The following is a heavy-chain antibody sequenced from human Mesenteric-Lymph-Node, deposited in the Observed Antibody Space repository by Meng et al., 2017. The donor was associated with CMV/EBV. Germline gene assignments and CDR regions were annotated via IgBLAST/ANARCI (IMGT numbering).Heavy chain of an antibody. V-gene: IGHV3-23*01. CDR2: LSGSAGYT. J-gene: IGHJ4*02. Sequence: GGSLRLSCAASGFTFSDYAMSWVRQAPGKGLEWVAGLSGSAGYTYYAESVKGRFTISRDNSENTLDLQMNSLRAEDTAVYYCAKDQHGYFDWLFSDWGQGALVTVSS. CDR3: AKDQHGYFDWLFSD. CDR1: GFTFSDYA. D-gene: IGHD3-9*01.